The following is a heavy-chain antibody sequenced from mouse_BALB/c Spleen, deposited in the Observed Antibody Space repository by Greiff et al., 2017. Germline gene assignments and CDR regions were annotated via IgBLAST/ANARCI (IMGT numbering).Heavy chain of an antibody. V-gene: IGHV5-9-4*01. CDR3: ARDRDTTRFAY. D-gene: IGHD1-1*01. J-gene: IGHJ3*01. Sequence: EVMLVESGGGLVKPGGSLKLSCAASGFTFSSYAMSWVRQSPEKRLEWVAEISSGGSYTYYPDTVTGRFTISRDNAKNTLYLEMSSLRSEDTAMYYCARDRDTTRFAYWGQGTLVTVSA. CDR1: GFTFSSYA. CDR2: ISSGGSYT.